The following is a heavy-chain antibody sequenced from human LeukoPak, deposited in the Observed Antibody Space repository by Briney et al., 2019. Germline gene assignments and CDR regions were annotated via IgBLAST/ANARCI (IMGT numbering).Heavy chain of an antibody. CDR2: ISSSSSTI. CDR1: GFTFSSYS. J-gene: IGHJ4*02. CDR3: ARKGGDNYYDSSGPYGVYYFDY. Sequence: GGTLRLSCAASGFTFSSYSMNWVRQSPGKGLEWFSYISSSSSTIYYADSVKGRYKTSRDKAKNSLYLQMNSLRVEDTAVYYCARKGGDNYYDSSGPYGVYYFDYWGQGTLVTVSS. V-gene: IGHV3-48*01. D-gene: IGHD3-22*01.